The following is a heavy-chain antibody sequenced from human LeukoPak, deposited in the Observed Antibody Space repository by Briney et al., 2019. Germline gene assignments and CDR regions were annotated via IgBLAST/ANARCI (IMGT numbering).Heavy chain of an antibody. J-gene: IGHJ4*02. CDR1: GFAFSNYG. CDR2: ITGSGGTT. D-gene: IGHD1-1*01. CDR3: AKDGNWARFEN. V-gene: IGHV3-23*01. Sequence: PGGSLRLSCAASGFAFSNYGMNWVRQAPGKGLEWVSGITGSGGTTYYADSVKGRFTISRDNSKNTLYLQMNSPRAEDTAAYYCAKDGNWARFENWGQGNLVTVSS.